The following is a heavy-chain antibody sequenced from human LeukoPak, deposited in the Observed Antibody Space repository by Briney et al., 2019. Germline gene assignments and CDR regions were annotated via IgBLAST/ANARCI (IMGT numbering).Heavy chain of an antibody. V-gene: IGHV4-59*08. J-gene: IGHJ5*02. CDR2: IFHSGST. CDR3: ARHSQVVRGWFDP. CDR1: GGSISSYY. D-gene: IGHD3-10*01. Sequence: PSETLPLTCTVSGGSISSYYWSWIRQPPGKGLEWIGYIFHSGSTNYSPSLKSRVTMLVDTSKSQFSLKLSSVTTADTAVYYCARHSQVVRGWFDPWGQGTLVTVSS.